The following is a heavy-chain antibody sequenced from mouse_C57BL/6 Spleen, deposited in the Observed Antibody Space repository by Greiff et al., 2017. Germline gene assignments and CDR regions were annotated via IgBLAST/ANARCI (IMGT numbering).Heavy chain of an antibody. V-gene: IGHV1-19*01. J-gene: IGHJ4*01. CDR1: GYTFTDYY. CDR2: INPYNGGT. Sequence: EVKLQESGPVLVKPGASVKMSCKASGYTFTDYYMNWVKQSHGKSLEWIGVINPYNGGTSYNQKFKGKATLTVDKSSSTAYMELNSLTSEDSAVYYCAGRSNYEDYAMDYWGQGTSVTVSS. D-gene: IGHD2-5*01. CDR3: AGRSNYEDYAMDY.